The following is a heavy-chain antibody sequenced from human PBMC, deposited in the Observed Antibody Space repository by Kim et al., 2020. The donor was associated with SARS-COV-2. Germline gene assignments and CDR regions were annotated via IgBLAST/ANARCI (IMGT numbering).Heavy chain of an antibody. J-gene: IGHJ3*02. D-gene: IGHD1-1*01. V-gene: IGHV4-34*01. Sequence: SETLSLTCAVYGGSFSAYYWSWIRQTPGKGLEWIGEINHSGSTKYNPSLKSRVTISINTSKNQFSLKLSSVTAADTALYYCSREDNNSHAFDIWGQGAMVTVSS. CDR3: SREDNNSHAFDI. CDR2: INHSGST. CDR1: GGSFSAYY.